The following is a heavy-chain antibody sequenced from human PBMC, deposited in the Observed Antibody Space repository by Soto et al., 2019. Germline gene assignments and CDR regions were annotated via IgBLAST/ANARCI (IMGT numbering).Heavy chain of an antibody. Sequence: QVQLQESGPGLVKPSQTLSLTCTVSGGSISSGDYYWSWIRQPPGKGLEWIGYIYYSGSTYYNPSLKSRVTISVDTSKNQFSLKLSSVTAADTAVYYCARDPDIVLVPAPGSSWGMDVWGQGTTVTVSS. V-gene: IGHV4-30-4*01. D-gene: IGHD2-2*01. J-gene: IGHJ6*02. CDR2: IYYSGST. CDR1: GGSISSGDYY. CDR3: ARDPDIVLVPAPGSSWGMDV.